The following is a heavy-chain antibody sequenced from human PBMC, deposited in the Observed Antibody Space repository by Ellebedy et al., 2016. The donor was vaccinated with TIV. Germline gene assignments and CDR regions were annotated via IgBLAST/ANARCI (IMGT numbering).Heavy chain of an antibody. CDR2: IFHSGST. CDR3: ARGTLGGSWS. J-gene: IGHJ5*02. Sequence: SETLSLTXTVSGYSISSGYYWDWIRQPPGKGLEWPGNIFHSGSTFYNPSLRSRVTISVDTSKNQFSLKLSSVTAADTAVYYCARGTLGGSWSWGQGTQVTVSS. CDR1: GYSISSGYY. V-gene: IGHV4-38-2*02. D-gene: IGHD6-13*01.